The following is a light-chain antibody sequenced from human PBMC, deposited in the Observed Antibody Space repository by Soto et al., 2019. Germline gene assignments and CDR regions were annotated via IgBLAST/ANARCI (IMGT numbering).Light chain of an antibody. CDR2: AAF. Sequence: DIQMPQSPSSLSASVGDRVTITCRARQDIRNDLCWYQQKPGKAPTRLVYAAFILQSGVPPRFSGNGSGTEFTLTISSLQAEDYAAYFCLQHNTYSLTVGQGTRLE. V-gene: IGKV1-17*01. J-gene: IGKJ5*01. CDR3: LQHNTYSLT. CDR1: QDIRND.